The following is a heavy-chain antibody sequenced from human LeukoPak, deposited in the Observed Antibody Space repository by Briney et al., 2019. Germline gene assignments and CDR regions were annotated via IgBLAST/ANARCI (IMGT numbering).Heavy chain of an antibody. CDR3: AKGGRGAAAADYYYYYMDV. Sequence: GSLRLSCAASGFTFSSYAMSWVRQAPGKGLEWVSAISGLSGSTYYADSVKGRFTLSRYNSKNTLYLQMNSLRAEDTAVYYCAKGGRGAAAADYYYYYMDVWGKGTTVNVSS. V-gene: IGHV3-23*01. J-gene: IGHJ6*03. CDR2: ISGLSGST. D-gene: IGHD6-13*01. CDR1: GFTFSSYA.